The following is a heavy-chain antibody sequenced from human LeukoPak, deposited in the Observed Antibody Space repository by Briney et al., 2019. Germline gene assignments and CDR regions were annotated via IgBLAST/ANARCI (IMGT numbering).Heavy chain of an antibody. V-gene: IGHV3-66*01. CDR3: ARGAASVGALTQN. D-gene: IGHD1-26*01. J-gene: IGHJ4*02. CDR2: IYTDDRGGST. Sequence: QPGGSLRLSCAASGFTVSSNYMSWVRQAPGKGLEWVSVIYTDDRGGSTHYADSVKGRFTISRDNSKNTVYLQMNSLRGEDTAMYYCARGAASVGALTQNWGQGTLVTVSS. CDR1: GFTVSSNY.